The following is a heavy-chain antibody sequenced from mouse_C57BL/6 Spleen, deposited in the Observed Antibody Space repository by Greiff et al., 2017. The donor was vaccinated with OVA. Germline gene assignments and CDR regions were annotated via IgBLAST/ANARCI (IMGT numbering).Heavy chain of an antibody. Sequence: EVQVVESGGGLVQPKGSLKLSCAASGFSFNTYAMNWVRQAPGKGLEWVARIRSKSNNYATYYADSVKDRFTISRDDSESMLYLQMNNLKTEDTAMYYCVSDYYGSSYVYFDVWGTGTTVTVSS. V-gene: IGHV10-1*01. J-gene: IGHJ1*03. CDR1: GFSFNTYA. CDR3: VSDYYGSSYVYFDV. D-gene: IGHD1-1*01. CDR2: IRSKSNNYAT.